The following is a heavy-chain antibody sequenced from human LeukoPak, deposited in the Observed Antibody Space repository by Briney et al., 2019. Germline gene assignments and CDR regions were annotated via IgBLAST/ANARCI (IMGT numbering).Heavy chain of an antibody. CDR2: IDYSGRT. CDR3: ASRGGCSSTSCNKWFDP. D-gene: IGHD2-2*01. V-gene: IGHV4-39*07. Sequence: SETLSLTCTVSVFSISSSSYRWGWLRQPPGKGLEWIVSIDYSGRTYYKPSLKSRVSISVDTSKNQFSLQLSSVTAAETAVNYCASRGGCSSTSCNKWFDPWGQGTLVTVSS. J-gene: IGHJ5*02. CDR1: VFSISSSSYR.